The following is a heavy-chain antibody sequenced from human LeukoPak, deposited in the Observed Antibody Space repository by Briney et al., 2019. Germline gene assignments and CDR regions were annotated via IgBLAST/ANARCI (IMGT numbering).Heavy chain of an antibody. V-gene: IGHV3-23*01. CDR3: AKDLQLILQT. J-gene: IGHJ5*02. Sequence: GGSLRLSCAASGFTFSSYSMNWVRQAPGKGLEWVSAISGSGGSTYYADSVKGRFTISRDNSKNTLYLQMNSLRAEDTAVYYCAKDLQLILQTWGQGTLVTVSS. CDR2: ISGSGGST. D-gene: IGHD2-15*01. CDR1: GFTFSSYS.